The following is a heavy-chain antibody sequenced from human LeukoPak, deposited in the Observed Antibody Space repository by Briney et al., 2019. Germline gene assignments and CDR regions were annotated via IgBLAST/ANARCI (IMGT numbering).Heavy chain of an antibody. D-gene: IGHD1-26*01. V-gene: IGHV1-2*02. CDR2: INPNSGGT. CDR1: GYTFTGYY. J-gene: IGHJ4*02. CDR3: ARSSIVGATPGGY. Sequence: ASVKVSCKASGYTFTGYYIHWVRQAPGQGLEWMGWINPNSGGTNYAQKFQGRVTMARDTSISTAYMELSRLRSDDTAVYYCARSSIVGATPGGYWGQGTLVTVSS.